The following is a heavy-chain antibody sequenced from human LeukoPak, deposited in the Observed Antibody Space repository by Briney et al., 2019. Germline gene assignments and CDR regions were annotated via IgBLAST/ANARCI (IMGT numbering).Heavy chain of an antibody. CDR1: GGSISSRN. J-gene: IGHJ5*02. D-gene: IGHD3-9*01. Sequence: PSGTLSLTCAVSGGSISSRNWWSWVRQPPGKGLEWVSSISSSSSYIYYADSVKGRFTISRDNAKNSLYLQMNSLRAEDTAVYYCARGKFDWLPNNWFDRWGQGTLVTVSS. V-gene: IGHV3-21*01. CDR2: ISSSSSYI. CDR3: ARGKFDWLPNNWFDR.